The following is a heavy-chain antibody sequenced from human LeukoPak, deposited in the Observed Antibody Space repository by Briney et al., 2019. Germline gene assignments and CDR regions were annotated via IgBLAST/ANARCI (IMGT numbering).Heavy chain of an antibody. D-gene: IGHD6-13*01. J-gene: IGHJ4*02. V-gene: IGHV5-51*01. CDR1: GYGFTNYW. CDR2: IYPGDSDT. Sequence: GESLKISCKGSGYGFTNYWITWVRQMPGKGLEWMGIIYPGDSDTRYSPSFQGQVTISADKSISTAYLQWSRLKASDTAMYYCARHGGQYSSSLGGDYWGQGTLVTVSS. CDR3: ARHGGQYSSSLGGDY.